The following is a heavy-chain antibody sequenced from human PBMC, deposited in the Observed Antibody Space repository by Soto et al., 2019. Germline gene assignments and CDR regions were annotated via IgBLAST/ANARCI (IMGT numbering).Heavy chain of an antibody. J-gene: IGHJ6*02. D-gene: IGHD1-26*01. CDR2: ISYDGSNK. CDR1: GFTFSSYG. CDR3: AKEIARGYYYYYYGMDV. Sequence: PGGSLRLSCAASGFTFSSYGMHWVRQAPGKGLEWVAVISYDGSNKYYADSVKGRFTISRDNSKNTLYLQMNSLRAEDTAVYYCAKEIARGYYYYYYGMDVWGQGTTGTV. V-gene: IGHV3-30*18.